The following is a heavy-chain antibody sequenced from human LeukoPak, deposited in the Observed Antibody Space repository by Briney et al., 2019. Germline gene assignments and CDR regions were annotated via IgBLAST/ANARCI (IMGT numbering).Heavy chain of an antibody. CDR2: IKEDGSTK. Sequence: GGSLRLSCAASGFTFTNYWLSWVRQAPGKGLEWVANIKEDGSTKHYVDSVKGRFTISRDNAKNSLSLQMNYLRVEDTAVYYCATSDDSAATYWGQGTLVTVSS. D-gene: IGHD6-25*01. J-gene: IGHJ4*01. CDR3: ATSDDSAATY. CDR1: GFTFTNYW. V-gene: IGHV3-7*01.